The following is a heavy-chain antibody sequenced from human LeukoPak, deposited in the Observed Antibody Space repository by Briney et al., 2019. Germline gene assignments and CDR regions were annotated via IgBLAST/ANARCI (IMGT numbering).Heavy chain of an antibody. V-gene: IGHV3-33*01. CDR3: AREITVTSTTYFDY. J-gene: IGHJ4*02. CDR2: IWYDGSDK. Sequence: PGGSLRLSCAASGFTFRSYGMHWVRQAPGKGLQWVAVIWYDGSDKYYADSVKGRFTISRENSKNTLYLQMNSLRAEDTAVYYCAREITVTSTTYFDYWGQGTLVTVSS. CDR1: GFTFRSYG. D-gene: IGHD4-17*01.